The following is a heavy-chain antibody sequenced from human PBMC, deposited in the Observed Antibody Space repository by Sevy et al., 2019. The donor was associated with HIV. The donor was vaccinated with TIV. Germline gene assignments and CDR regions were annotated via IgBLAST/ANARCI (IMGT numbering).Heavy chain of an antibody. CDR1: GFNFRSYD. J-gene: IGHJ6*02. CDR2: MNTNTGNT. D-gene: IGHD6-19*01. V-gene: IGHV1-8*02. CDR3: ARVSGWHLRYGLDV. Sequence: ASVKVSCEASGFNFRSYDIYWVRQAPGQGLEWMGWMNTNTGNTGFAQKFQGRVTMTGNSSISTAYMELSNLRSEDTAVYYCARVSGWHLRYGLDVWGQGTTVTVSS.